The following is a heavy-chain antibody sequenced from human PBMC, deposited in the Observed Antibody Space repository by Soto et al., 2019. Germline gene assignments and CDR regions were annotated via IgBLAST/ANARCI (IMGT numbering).Heavy chain of an antibody. CDR1: GFTFSNAW. J-gene: IGHJ4*02. CDR3: TIQNARGVPDY. Sequence: EVQLVESGGGLVKPGGSLRLSCAASGFTFSNAWMNWVRQAPGKGLEWVGRIKSKTDGGTTDYAAPVKGRFTISRDDSKNTLYLQMNSLKTEDTSVYYCTIQNARGVPDYWGQGTLVTVSS. CDR2: IKSKTDGGTT. V-gene: IGHV3-15*07. D-gene: IGHD3-10*01.